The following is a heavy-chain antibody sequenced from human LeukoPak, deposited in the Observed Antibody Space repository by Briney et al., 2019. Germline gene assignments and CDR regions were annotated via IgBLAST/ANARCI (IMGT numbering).Heavy chain of an antibody. CDR1: GFTVSSNY. CDR3: ATTHPSGWTYFDC. J-gene: IGHJ4*01. CDR2: IYSGAGT. Sequence: SWGSLRLSCAASGFTVSSNYMSWVSQAPGKGLEWVSVIYSGAGTYYADSVKGRFTISRDNSKNTLYLQMNSLRAEDTAVYYCATTHPSGWTYFDCWGQGRLVSVSS. V-gene: IGHV3-66*01. D-gene: IGHD6-19*01.